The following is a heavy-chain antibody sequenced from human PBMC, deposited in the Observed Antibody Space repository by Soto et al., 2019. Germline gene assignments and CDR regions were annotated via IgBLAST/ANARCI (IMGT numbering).Heavy chain of an antibody. D-gene: IGHD2-2*01. V-gene: IGHV3-48*02. CDR3: ARDTPGFYCTTTSCPRFDY. CDR2: ISSSSSTI. J-gene: IGHJ4*02. CDR1: GFTFSSYS. Sequence: EVQLVESGGGLVQPGGSLRLSCAASGFTFSSYSMNWVRQAPGKGLEWVSYISSSSSTIYYADSVKGRFTISRDNAQNSLYLQMNSLRDEDTAVYYCARDTPGFYCTTTSCPRFDYWGQGILVTVSS.